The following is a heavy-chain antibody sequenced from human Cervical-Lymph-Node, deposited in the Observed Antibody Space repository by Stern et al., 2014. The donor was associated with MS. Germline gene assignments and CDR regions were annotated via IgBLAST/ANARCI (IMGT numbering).Heavy chain of an antibody. V-gene: IGHV3-30-3*01. D-gene: IGHD2-8*01. Sequence: VQLVESWGGVVQPGGSLRLSCAASGFTFSSHVMHWVRQAPGKGLEWLAIILYDENNNAYADSVKGRFTIARDNSNNTLSLQMNSLRAEDTAVYYCVREDGDFDYWGQGTLFTVSS. J-gene: IGHJ4*02. CDR1: GFTFSSHV. CDR2: ILYDENNN. CDR3: VREDGDFDY.